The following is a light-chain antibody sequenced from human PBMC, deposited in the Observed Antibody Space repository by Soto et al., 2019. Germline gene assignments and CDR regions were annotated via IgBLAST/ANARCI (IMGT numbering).Light chain of an antibody. Sequence: QSVLTQPASVSGSPGQSITISCTGTSRDVGGYNYVSWYQQHPGKAPKLMIYDVSNRPSGVSNRFSGSKSGNTASLTISGLQAEDEADYYCSPYTGSSIVVFGGGTKLTVL. CDR1: SRDVGGYNY. J-gene: IGLJ2*01. CDR3: SPYTGSSIVV. V-gene: IGLV2-14*01. CDR2: DVS.